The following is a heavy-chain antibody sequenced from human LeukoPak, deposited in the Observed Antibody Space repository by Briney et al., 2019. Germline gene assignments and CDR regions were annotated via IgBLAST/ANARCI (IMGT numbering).Heavy chain of an antibody. J-gene: IGHJ4*02. CDR1: GGSISSSNW. CDR3: ARRGTRLWPFDY. V-gene: IGHV4-4*02. CDR2: IYHSGST. Sequence: SETLSLTCAVSGGSISSSNWWSWVRQPPGKGLEWVGEIYHSGSTNYNPSLKSRVTISVDKSKNQFSLKLSSVTAADTAVYYCARRGTRLWPFDYWGQGTLVTVSS. D-gene: IGHD2-2*01.